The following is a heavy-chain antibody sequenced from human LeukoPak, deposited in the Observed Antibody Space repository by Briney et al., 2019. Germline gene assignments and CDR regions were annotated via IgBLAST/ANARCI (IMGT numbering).Heavy chain of an antibody. Sequence: GGSLRLSCAASGFTFSSYSMNWVRQAPGKGLEWVSYISSSSSTIYYADSVKGRFTISRDNSKNTLYLQMNSLRAEDTAVYYCAKVHSSGWYFFDYWGQGTLVTVSS. CDR1: GFTFSSYS. V-gene: IGHV3-48*01. CDR2: ISSSSSTI. CDR3: AKVHSSGWYFFDY. D-gene: IGHD6-19*01. J-gene: IGHJ4*02.